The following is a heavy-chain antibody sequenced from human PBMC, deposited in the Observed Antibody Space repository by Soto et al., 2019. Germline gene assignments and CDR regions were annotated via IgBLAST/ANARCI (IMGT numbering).Heavy chain of an antibody. CDR2: IIPIFGTA. CDR1: GGTFSSYA. D-gene: IGHD3-10*01. CDR3: ATQAGDYYFDY. V-gene: IGHV1-69*13. J-gene: IGHJ4*02. Sequence: GASVKVSCKASGGTFSSYAISWVRQAPGQGLEWMGGIIPIFGTANYAQKFQGRVTITADESTSTAYMELSSLGSEDTAVYYCATQAGDYYFDYWGQGTLVTVSS.